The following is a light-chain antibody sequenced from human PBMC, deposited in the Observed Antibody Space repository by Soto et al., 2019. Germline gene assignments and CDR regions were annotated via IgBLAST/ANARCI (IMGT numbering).Light chain of an antibody. CDR2: DDR. CDR1: SVGRKN. J-gene: IGLJ3*02. Sequence: SYELTQPPSVSAAPGQTARITCGGDSVGRKNVHWYHQKPGQAPVLVVYDDRDRPSEIPDRFSGSNSGNTATLTISRVEAGDEADYYCQVWDSSGDHPVFGGGTKVTVL. CDR3: QVWDSSGDHPV. V-gene: IGLV3-21*02.